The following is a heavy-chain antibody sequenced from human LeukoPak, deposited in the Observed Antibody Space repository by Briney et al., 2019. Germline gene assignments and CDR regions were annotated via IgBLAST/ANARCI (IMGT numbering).Heavy chain of an antibody. Sequence: SETLSLTCAVYGGSFSGYYWSWIRQPPGKGLEWIGEINHSGSTNYNPSLKSRVTISVDRSKNQFSLRLSSVTAADTAVYYCARGAAAINWFDPWGQGTLVTVSS. D-gene: IGHD6-13*01. CDR2: INHSGST. V-gene: IGHV4-34*01. CDR1: GGSFSGYY. CDR3: ARGAAAINWFDP. J-gene: IGHJ5*02.